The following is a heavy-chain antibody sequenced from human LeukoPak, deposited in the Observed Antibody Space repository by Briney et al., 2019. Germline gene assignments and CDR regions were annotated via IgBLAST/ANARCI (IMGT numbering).Heavy chain of an antibody. J-gene: IGHJ4*02. CDR3: VRRDNTGWNYFDC. Sequence: SETLSLTCTVSGGSISSYYWSWIRQSPGKGLEWIGDIYYSGSTKYNPSFKSRVTISVDTPKNDLSLRLTSVLAADTAIYYCVRRDNTGWNYFDCWGQGILVTVSS. V-gene: IGHV4-59*08. CDR1: GGSISSYY. D-gene: IGHD6-19*01. CDR2: IYYSGST.